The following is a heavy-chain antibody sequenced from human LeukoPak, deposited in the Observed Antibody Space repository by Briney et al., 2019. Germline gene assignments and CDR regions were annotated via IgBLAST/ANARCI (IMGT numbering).Heavy chain of an antibody. CDR3: ASHYYDSSGYYNEANNFDY. V-gene: IGHV4-38-2*02. D-gene: IGHD3-22*01. J-gene: IGHJ4*02. Sequence: SETLSLTCTVSGYSISSGYYWGWIRQPPGKGLEWIGSIYHSGSTYYNPSLKSRVTISVDTSKNQFSLKLSSVTAADTAVYYCASHYYDSSGYYNEANNFDYWGQGTLVTVSS. CDR2: IYHSGST. CDR1: GYSISSGYY.